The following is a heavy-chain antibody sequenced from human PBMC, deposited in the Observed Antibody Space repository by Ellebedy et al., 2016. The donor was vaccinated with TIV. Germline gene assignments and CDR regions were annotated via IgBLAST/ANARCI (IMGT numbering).Heavy chain of an antibody. V-gene: IGHV4-61*01. D-gene: IGHD3-9*01. CDR1: GASVRNSNDY. CDR2: VFYTGST. CDR3: ARILTAYYNQYYDGMGV. Sequence: SETLSLTXSVSGASVRNSNDYWTWIRQPPGKQPEWIGNVFYTGSTNYSPSLKSRVSISLDTSNNQFFLRLRSVTAADTAVYYCARILTAYYNQYYDGMGVWGQGTTVTVSS. J-gene: IGHJ6*02.